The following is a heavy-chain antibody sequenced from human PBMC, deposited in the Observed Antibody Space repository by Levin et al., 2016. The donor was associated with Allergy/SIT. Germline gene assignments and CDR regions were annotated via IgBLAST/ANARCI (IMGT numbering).Heavy chain of an antibody. CDR3: ARQHHYDILTGYTDYFDY. Sequence: VRQMPGKGLEWMGIIYPGDSDTRYSPSFQGQVTISADKSISTAYLQWSSLKASDTAMYYCARQHHYDILTGYTDYFDYWGQGTLVTVSS. D-gene: IGHD3-9*01. V-gene: IGHV5-51*01. J-gene: IGHJ4*02. CDR2: IYPGDSDT.